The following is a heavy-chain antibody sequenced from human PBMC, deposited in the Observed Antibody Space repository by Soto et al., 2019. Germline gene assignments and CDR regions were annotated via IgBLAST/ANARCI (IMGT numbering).Heavy chain of an antibody. D-gene: IGHD3-22*01. J-gene: IGHJ5*02. CDR2: IFYSGST. V-gene: IGHV4-39*01. Sequence: LTCTVSGGSISGSSDYWGWIRQPPGKGLEWIGSIFYSGSTYYNPSLKSRVTLSVDKSKNKFSLKLTSVTAADTSVYYCATDSSYYYDSSAYYSNWFDPWGQGMLVTVSS. CDR1: GGSISGSSDY. CDR3: ATDSSYYYDSSAYYSNWFDP.